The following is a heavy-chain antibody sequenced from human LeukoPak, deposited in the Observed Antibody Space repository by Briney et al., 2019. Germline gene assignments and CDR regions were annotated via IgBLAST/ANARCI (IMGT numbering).Heavy chain of an antibody. J-gene: IGHJ4*02. D-gene: IGHD6-19*01. CDR1: GYTFTSYG. V-gene: IGHV1-18*01. Sequence: ASVKVSCKASGYTFTSYGISWVRQAPGQGLEWMGWISAYNGNTNYAQKPQGRVTMTTDTSTSTAYMELRSLRSDDTAVYYCARDKFGIAVAGTSGIDYWGQGTLVTVSS. CDR3: ARDKFGIAVAGTSGIDY. CDR2: ISAYNGNT.